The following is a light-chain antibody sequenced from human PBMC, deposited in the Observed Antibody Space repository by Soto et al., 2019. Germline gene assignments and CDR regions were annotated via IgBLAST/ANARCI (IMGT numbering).Light chain of an antibody. Sequence: FSPTQPAAGSGSPGQSNTIFLTGNRSDVGGYNYVSWYQQHPGKAPKLMIYDVSNRPSGVSNRFSGSKSGNTASLTISGLQAEDEADYYCSSYTSSSTVYVFGTGTKVTVL. CDR1: RSDVGGYNY. CDR2: DVS. V-gene: IGLV2-14*01. CDR3: SSYTSSSTVYV. J-gene: IGLJ1*01.